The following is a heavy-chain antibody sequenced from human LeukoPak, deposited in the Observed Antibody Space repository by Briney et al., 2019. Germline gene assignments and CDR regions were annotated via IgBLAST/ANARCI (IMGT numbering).Heavy chain of an antibody. J-gene: IGHJ4*02. CDR2: IYYSGST. Sequence: SETLSLTCTVSGGSISSYYWSWIRQPPGKGLGWIGYIYYSGSTNCNPSLKSRVTISVDTSKNQFSLKLRSVTAADTAVYYCARNERGDYYFDYWGQGTLVTVSS. CDR3: ARNERGDYYFDY. V-gene: IGHV4-59*01. D-gene: IGHD3-10*01. CDR1: GGSISSYY.